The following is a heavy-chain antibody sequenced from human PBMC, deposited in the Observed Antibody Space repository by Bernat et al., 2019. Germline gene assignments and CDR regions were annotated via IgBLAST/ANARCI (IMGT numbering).Heavy chain of an antibody. D-gene: IGHD3-22*01. V-gene: IGHV3-30*18. J-gene: IGHJ5*02. CDR2: ISYDGSNK. CDR1: GFTFSSYG. Sequence: VQLVESGGGVVQPGRSLRLSCAASGFTFSSYGMHWVRQAPGKGLEWVAVISYDGSNKYYADSVKGRFTISRDNSKNTLYLQMNSLRAEDTAVYYCAKTAYYDSSGYYHKNWFDPWGQGTLVTVSS. CDR3: AKTAYYDSSGYYHKNWFDP.